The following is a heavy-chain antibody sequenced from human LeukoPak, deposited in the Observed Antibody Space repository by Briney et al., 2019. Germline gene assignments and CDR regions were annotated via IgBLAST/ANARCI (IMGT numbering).Heavy chain of an antibody. D-gene: IGHD5-12*01. CDR1: GFTFTSSA. CDR2: IVVGSGNT. V-gene: IGHV1-58*02. J-gene: IGHJ4*02. Sequence: GASVKVSCKASGFTFTSSAMQWVRQARGQRLEWIGWIVVGSGNTNYALKFQERVIITRDMSTSTAYMELSSLRSEDTAVYYCTRAPYGYEGNWGQGTLVTVSS. CDR3: TRAPYGYEGN.